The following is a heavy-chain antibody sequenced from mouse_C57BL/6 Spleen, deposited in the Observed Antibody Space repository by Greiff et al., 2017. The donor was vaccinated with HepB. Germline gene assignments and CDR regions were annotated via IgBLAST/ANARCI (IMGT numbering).Heavy chain of an antibody. J-gene: IGHJ4*01. V-gene: IGHV1-72*01. CDR1: GYTFTSYW. CDR2: IDPNSGGT. D-gene: IGHD1-1*01. CDR3: ARGVTTVDYAMDY. Sequence: QVQLQQPGAELVKPGASVKLSCKASGYTFTSYWMHWVKQRPGRGLEWIGRIDPNSGGTKYNEKFKSKATLTVDKPSSTAYMQLSSLTSEEAAVYDCARGVTTVDYAMDYWGQGTSVTVSS.